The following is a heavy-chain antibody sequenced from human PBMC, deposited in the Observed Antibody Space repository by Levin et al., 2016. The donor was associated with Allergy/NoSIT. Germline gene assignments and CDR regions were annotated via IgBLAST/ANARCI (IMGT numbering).Heavy chain of an antibody. CDR2: IVVGSNNI. J-gene: IGHJ4*02. V-gene: IGHV1-58*01. CDR3: AAPLRTTTLYYLDF. D-gene: IGHD1/OR15-1a*01. CDR1: GLSFTKSA. Sequence: SVKVSCKTSGLSFTKSAVQWVRQARGQRLEWIGGIVVGSNNINYAQKFHDRVIITRDMSTNTAYMELTGLRSEDTAVYFCAAPLRTTTLYYLDFWGQGTLVTVSS.